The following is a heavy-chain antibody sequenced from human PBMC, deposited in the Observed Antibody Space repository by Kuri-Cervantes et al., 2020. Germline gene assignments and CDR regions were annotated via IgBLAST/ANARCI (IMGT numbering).Heavy chain of an antibody. Sequence: GSLRLSCAVYGGSFSGYYWSWIRQPPGKGLEWIANIYYSGSTNHNPSLKSRVTISVDTSKNQFSLRLSSVTAADTAVYYCASTIAVLGTYYFDNWGQGTLVTVSS. V-gene: IGHV4-59*13. D-gene: IGHD6-19*01. CDR3: ASTIAVLGTYYFDN. J-gene: IGHJ4*02. CDR1: GGSFSGYY. CDR2: IYYSGST.